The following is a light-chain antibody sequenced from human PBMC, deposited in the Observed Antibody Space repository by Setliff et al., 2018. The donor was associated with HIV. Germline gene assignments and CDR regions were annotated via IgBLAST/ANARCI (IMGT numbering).Light chain of an antibody. V-gene: IGLV2-23*02. CDR2: EVT. CDR1: SSDVGTYNL. J-gene: IGLJ2*01. CDR3: CSYAGTGTLI. Sequence: QSALTQPASVSGSPGQSITISCTGSSSDVGTYNLVSWYQQHPGKAPKLIIFEVTKRPSGASNRFSGSKSLSTASLTISGLQAEDEADYYCCSYAGTGTLIFGGGTK.